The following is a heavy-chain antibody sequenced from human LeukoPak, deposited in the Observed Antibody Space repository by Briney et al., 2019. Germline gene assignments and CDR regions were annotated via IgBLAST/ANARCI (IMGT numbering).Heavy chain of an antibody. V-gene: IGHV3-49*05. CDR1: GFTFGDYA. J-gene: IGHJ4*02. CDR2: IRSKAYGGTT. CDR3: ERERADDSGIQ. Sequence: KPGGSLRLSCTASGFTFGDYAMSWFRQAPGKGLEWVGFIRSKAYGGTTEYAASVKGRFTISRDDSKSIAYLQMNSLKTEDTAVYFCERERADDSGIQWGQGTLVTVSS. D-gene: IGHD3-22*01.